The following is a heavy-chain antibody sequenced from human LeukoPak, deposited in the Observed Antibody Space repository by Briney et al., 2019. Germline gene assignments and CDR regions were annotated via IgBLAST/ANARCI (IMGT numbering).Heavy chain of an antibody. CDR3: ARSGSGSYP. D-gene: IGHD3-10*01. CDR1: GYTFTSYY. CDR2: INPSGGST. J-gene: IGHJ4*02. Sequence: ASVTVSCKASGYTFTSYYMHWVRQAPGQGLEWMGIINPSGGSTSYAQKFQGRVTMTRNTSISTAYMELSSLRSEDTAVYYCARSGSGSYPWGQGTLVTVSS. V-gene: IGHV1-46*01.